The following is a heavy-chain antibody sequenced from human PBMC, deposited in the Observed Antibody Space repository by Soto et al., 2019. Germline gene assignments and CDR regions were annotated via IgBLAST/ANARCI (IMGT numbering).Heavy chain of an antibody. Sequence: EVQLVESGGGLVQPGGSLRLSCAASGFPFSTYWMHWVHQPPGKGLVWVSRINNDGSNTAYADSVKGRFTISRDNAQSTLYLQMNSLRAEDTAVYYCARDPLIGTTDYGLDVWGQGTTVSVSS. V-gene: IGHV3-74*01. J-gene: IGHJ6*02. D-gene: IGHD1-7*01. CDR2: INNDGSNT. CDR1: GFPFSTYW. CDR3: ARDPLIGTTDYGLDV.